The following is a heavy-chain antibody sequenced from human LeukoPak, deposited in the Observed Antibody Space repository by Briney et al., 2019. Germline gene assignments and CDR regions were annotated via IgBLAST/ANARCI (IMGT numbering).Heavy chain of an antibody. CDR3: ARSSTRGYSYGYEGGY. J-gene: IGHJ4*02. CDR1: GGSFSGYY. Sequence: PSETLSLTCAVYGGSFSGYYWSWIRQPPGKGLEWIGEINHSGSTNYNPSLKSRVTISVGTSKNQFSLKLSSVTAADTAVYYCARSSTRGYSYGYEGGYWGQGTLVTVSS. V-gene: IGHV4-34*01. D-gene: IGHD5-18*01. CDR2: INHSGST.